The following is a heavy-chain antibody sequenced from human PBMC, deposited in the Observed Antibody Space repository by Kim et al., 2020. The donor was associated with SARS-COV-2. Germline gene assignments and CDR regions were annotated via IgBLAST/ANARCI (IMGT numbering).Heavy chain of an antibody. CDR3: ARLLRGGLRLGGLAKRHYKSPMDV. J-gene: IGHJ6*02. Sequence: GESLKISCQGSGYTFTKYWIGWVRQMPGKGLECMGIIYPGDSETRYSPSFQGQVNISTDKSTSTVYLQWGSLEASDIATYYCARLLRGGLRLGGLAKRHYKSPMDVWGQGTTVTVSS. V-gene: IGHV5-51*01. CDR2: IYPGDSET. D-gene: IGHD3-16*01. CDR1: GYTFTKYW.